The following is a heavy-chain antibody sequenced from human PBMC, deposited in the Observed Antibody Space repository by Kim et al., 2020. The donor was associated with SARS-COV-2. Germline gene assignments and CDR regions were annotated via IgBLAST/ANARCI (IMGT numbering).Heavy chain of an antibody. CDR1: GYTFTSYA. D-gene: IGHD4-17*01. Sequence: ASVKVSCKASGYTFTSYAMNWVRQAPGQGLEWMGWINTNTGNPTYAQGFTGRFVFSLDTSVSTAYLQICSLKAEDTAVYYCALLSTVTTSIVDYWGQGTLVTVSS. J-gene: IGHJ4*02. CDR3: ALLSTVTTSIVDY. V-gene: IGHV7-4-1*01. CDR2: INTNTGNP.